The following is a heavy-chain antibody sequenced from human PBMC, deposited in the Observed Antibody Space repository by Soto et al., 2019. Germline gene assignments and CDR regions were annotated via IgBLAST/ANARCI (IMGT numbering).Heavy chain of an antibody. CDR2: FYYTGNT. D-gene: IGHD3-10*01. J-gene: IGHJ4*02. V-gene: IGHV4-39*01. Sequence: PETLSLTCTLKGGSISSRSDNWGWIRETPWKVQEWMGSFYYTGNTYYNPPIKSRVTIYVVTAKTNSSLKLSSVTAADTVVYYCARQYYFGSGSYYRRSFDLWGQGTLVTVSS. CDR3: ARQYYFGSGSYYRRSFDL. CDR1: GGSISSRSDN.